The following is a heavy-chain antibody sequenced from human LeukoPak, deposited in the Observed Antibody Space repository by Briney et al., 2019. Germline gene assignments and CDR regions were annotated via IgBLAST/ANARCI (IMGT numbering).Heavy chain of an antibody. V-gene: IGHV5-51*01. D-gene: IGHD3-10*01. J-gene: IGHJ4*02. CDR2: IYPGDSDT. CDR1: GYTFTNYW. CDR3: ASHFYGSGGSPFGY. Sequence: GESLKISCKGSGYTFTNYWIGWVRQMPGKGLEWMGIIYPGDSDTRYSPSFQAHVTISADKSISTAYLQWSSLEASDTAMYYCASHFYGSGGSPFGYWGLGTLVTVSS.